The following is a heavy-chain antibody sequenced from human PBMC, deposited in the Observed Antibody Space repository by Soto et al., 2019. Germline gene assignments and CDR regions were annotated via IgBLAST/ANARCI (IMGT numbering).Heavy chain of an antibody. CDR2: IKRDGTVT. V-gene: IGHV3-7*03. Sequence: EVQLVESGGGLVQPGESLRLSCAASGFTFSAFWMTWLRQAPGKGLEWVANIKRDGTVTHYGDSVEGRCTLSRDNAQNSLFLQLNSVRPEDTAMYYCARDLSPPGDFFYDAFDVWGQGTFVTVSS. CDR1: GFTFSAFW. CDR3: ARDLSPPGDFFYDAFDV. J-gene: IGHJ3*01. D-gene: IGHD2-21*01.